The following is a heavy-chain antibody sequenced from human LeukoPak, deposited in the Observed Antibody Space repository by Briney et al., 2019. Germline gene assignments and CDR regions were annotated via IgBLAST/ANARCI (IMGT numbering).Heavy chain of an antibody. CDR3: ARGYGPGY. V-gene: IGHV4-4*02. CDR1: GDSISSTNW. J-gene: IGHJ4*02. D-gene: IGHD4-17*01. CDR2: IDHRGNT. Sequence: SGTLSLTCAVSGDSISSTNWWNWVRQPPGKGLEWIGEIDHRGNTNYNPSLKSRVTILVDRSKNQFSLKLTSVTAADTAVYYCARGYGPGYWGQGTLVTVSA.